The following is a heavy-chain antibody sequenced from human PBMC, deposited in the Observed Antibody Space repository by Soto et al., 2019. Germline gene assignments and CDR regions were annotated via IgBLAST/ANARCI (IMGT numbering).Heavy chain of an antibody. CDR3: ARDFGYGAYGDY. J-gene: IGHJ4*02. D-gene: IGHD5-12*01. CDR2: IYHSGST. CDR1: GGSISSSNW. Sequence: QVLLQESGPGLVKPSGTLALTCAVSGGSISSSNWWSWVRQPPWTGLEWIGEIYHSGSTNYNPSLKSRVTISVDKSKNQFSLKLSSVTAADTAVYYCARDFGYGAYGDYWGQGTVVTVSS. V-gene: IGHV4-4*02.